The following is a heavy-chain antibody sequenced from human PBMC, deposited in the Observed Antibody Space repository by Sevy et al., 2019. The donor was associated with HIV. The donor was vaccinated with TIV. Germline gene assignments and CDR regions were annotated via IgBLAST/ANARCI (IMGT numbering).Heavy chain of an antibody. Sequence: GGSLRLSCAVSGFTFNNYAMSWVRQAPGKGLDWVSTIYGSGGVSATYASGAVRYYADSVNGRFTISRDNSKNTLHLXXXXXXXXDTAIYYCAGGRYDSSGSFDAFDIWGQGTMVTVSS. CDR3: AGGRYDSSGSFDAFDI. CDR1: GFTFNNYA. D-gene: IGHD3-22*01. CDR2: IYGSGGVSATYASGAVR. V-gene: IGHV3-23*01. J-gene: IGHJ3*02.